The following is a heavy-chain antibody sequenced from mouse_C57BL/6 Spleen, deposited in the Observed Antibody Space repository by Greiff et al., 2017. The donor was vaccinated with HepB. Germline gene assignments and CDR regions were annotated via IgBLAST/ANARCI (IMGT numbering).Heavy chain of an antibody. CDR1: GFTFTDYY. V-gene: IGHV7-3*01. CDR2: IRNKANGYTT. CDR3: ARSYGGFDY. D-gene: IGHD1-1*01. Sequence: EVKLVESGGGLVQPGGSLSLSCAASGFTFTDYYMSWVRQPPGKALEWLGFIRNKANGYTTEYSASVKGRFTISRDNSQSILYLQMNALRAEDSATYYCARSYGGFDYWGQGTTLTVSS. J-gene: IGHJ2*01.